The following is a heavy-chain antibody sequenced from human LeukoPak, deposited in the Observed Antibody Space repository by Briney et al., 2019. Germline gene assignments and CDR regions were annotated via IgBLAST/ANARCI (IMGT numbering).Heavy chain of an antibody. V-gene: IGHV3-30*19. CDR2: ISYDGSNK. CDR3: ARDIARGSGSLLVAAFDI. CDR1: GFTFSSYG. D-gene: IGHD3-10*01. Sequence: QTGGSLRLSCAASGFTFSSYGMHWVRQAPGKGLEWVAVISYDGSNKYYADSVKGRFTISRDNSKNTLYLQMNSLRAEDTAVYYCARDIARGSGSLLVAAFDIWGQGTMVTVSS. J-gene: IGHJ3*02.